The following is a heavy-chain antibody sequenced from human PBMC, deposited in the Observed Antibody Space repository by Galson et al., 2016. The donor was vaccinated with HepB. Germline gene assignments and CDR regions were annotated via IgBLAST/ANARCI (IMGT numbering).Heavy chain of an antibody. CDR2: INTDSGGA. Sequence: SVKVSCKASGYTFTGQYIHWVRRAPGQGLEWMGWINTDSGGANNAEKFQGGVTMTRDTSIGTAYMEMNRLTSDDTAVYYCARVGGFCGGDCYSDWGQGTMVTVSS. CDR1: GYTFTGQY. V-gene: IGHV1-2*02. D-gene: IGHD2-21*02. CDR3: ARVGGFCGGDCYSD. J-gene: IGHJ3*01.